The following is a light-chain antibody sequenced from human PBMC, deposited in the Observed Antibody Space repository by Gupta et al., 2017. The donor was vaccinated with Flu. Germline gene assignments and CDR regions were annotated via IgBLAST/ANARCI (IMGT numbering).Light chain of an antibody. CDR2: LGS. J-gene: IGKJ3*01. Sequence: DIVITQSPLSLPVTPGEPASISCRSSQSLLHSNGYNYLDWYLQKPGQSPQLLIYLGSNRASGVPDRFSGSGSGTDFTLKISRVEAEDVGVYYCMQALQTRIFTFGPGTKVDIK. CDR3: MQALQTRIFT. CDR1: QSLLHSNGYNY. V-gene: IGKV2-28*01.